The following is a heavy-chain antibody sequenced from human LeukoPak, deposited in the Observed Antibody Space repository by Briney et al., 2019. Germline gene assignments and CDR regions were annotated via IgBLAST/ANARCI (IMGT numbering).Heavy chain of an antibody. CDR2: IIPIFGTA. Sequence: ASVKVSCKASGGTFSSYAISWVRQAPGQGLEWMGGIIPIFGTANYAQKFQGRVTITAVDSMSTAYMELSSLRSDDTAVYFCARGWLAETTVVTPYNYWGQGTLVTVSS. D-gene: IGHD4-23*01. CDR1: GGTFSSYA. CDR3: ARGWLAETTVVTPYNY. J-gene: IGHJ4*02. V-gene: IGHV1-69*13.